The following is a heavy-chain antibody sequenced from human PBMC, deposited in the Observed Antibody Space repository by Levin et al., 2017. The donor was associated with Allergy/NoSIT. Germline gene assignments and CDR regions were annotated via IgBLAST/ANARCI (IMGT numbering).Heavy chain of an antibody. V-gene: IGHV3-33*01. CDR3: ARDDGHDSGIFDP. CDR1: GFTFTGFG. D-gene: IGHD4-17*01. CDR2: IWYDGSKK. J-gene: IGHJ5*02. Sequence: PGGSLRLSCAASGFTFTGFGIHWVRQAPGKGLEWVAIIWYDGSKKYYADSVKGRFTIARDNNKNTVHLQMSSLKVEDTGVYYCARDDGHDSGIFDPWGLGTPVTVSP.